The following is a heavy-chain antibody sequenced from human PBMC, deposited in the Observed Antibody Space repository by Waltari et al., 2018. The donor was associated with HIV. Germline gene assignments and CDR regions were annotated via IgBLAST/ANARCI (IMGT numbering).Heavy chain of an antibody. CDR3: VRRPMLGDGSYAFDS. J-gene: IGHJ4*02. CDR2: INHSGDT. Sequence: QVRLQQWGAGLLKPSETLSLTCAVYSESFSGYYWSWIRQPPGKGLEWIGGINHSGDTTHAPSLKSRVPFSVDAPKNQFYRRLSWVTAADAAVYYCVRRPMLGDGSYAFDSWGQGTLVTVSS. V-gene: IGHV4-34*01. CDR1: SESFSGYY. D-gene: IGHD5-18*01.